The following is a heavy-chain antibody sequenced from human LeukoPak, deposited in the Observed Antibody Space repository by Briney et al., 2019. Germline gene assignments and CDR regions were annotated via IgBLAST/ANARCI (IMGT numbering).Heavy chain of an antibody. V-gene: IGHV4-34*01. Sequence: PSETLSLTCAVYGGSFSGYYWSWIRQPPGKGLEWIGEINHSGSTNYNPSLKSRVTISVATSKNQFSLKLTSVTAADTAVNYCARGRLTTGGWFDPWGQGTLVTVSS. D-gene: IGHD3-9*01. CDR3: ARGRLTTGGWFDP. J-gene: IGHJ5*02. CDR2: INHSGST. CDR1: GGSFSGYY.